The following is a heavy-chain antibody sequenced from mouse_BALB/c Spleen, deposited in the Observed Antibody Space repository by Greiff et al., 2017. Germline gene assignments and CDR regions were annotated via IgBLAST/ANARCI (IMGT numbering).Heavy chain of an antibody. CDR1: GYTFTSYW. CDR3: ARGGMITPMDY. V-gene: IGHV1-7*01. J-gene: IGHJ4*01. CDR2: INPSTGYT. D-gene: IGHD2-4*01. Sequence: QVQLQQSGAELAKPGASVKMSCKASGYTFTSYWMHWVKQRPGQGLEWIGYINPSTGYTEYNQKFKDKATLTADKSSSTSYMQLSSLTSEDSAVYYCARGGMITPMDYWGQGTSVTVSA.